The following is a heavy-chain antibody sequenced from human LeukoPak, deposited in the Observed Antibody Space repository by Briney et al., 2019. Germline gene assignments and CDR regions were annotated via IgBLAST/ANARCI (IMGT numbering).Heavy chain of an antibody. Sequence: PGGSLRLSCAASGFTFSSYWMSWVRQAPGKGLEWMANINKDGGEKYYVDSVKGRFTISRDNAKNSLYLQMNSLRADGTAVYYCVKDSPPRYSGSPPAYWGQGTLVTVSS. CDR2: INKDGGEK. J-gene: IGHJ4*02. CDR1: GFTFSSYW. CDR3: VKDSPPRYSGSPPAY. D-gene: IGHD1-26*01. V-gene: IGHV3-7*03.